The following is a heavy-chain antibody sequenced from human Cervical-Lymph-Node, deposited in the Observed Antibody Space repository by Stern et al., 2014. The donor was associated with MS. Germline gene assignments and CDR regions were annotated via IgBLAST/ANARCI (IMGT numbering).Heavy chain of an antibody. CDR2: IIPIFATT. V-gene: IGHV1-69*18. Sequence: QVQLVQSGAEVKKPGSSGKVSCKGSGGTFSSYTLNWVRQAPGQGLEWMGSIIPIFATTNYAQTFQGKVTITADGSTSTAYMEVSSLRSEDTAVYYCAREGIPGAGGTFDNWGQGTLVIVSS. CDR1: GGTFSSYT. CDR3: AREGIPGAGGTFDN. J-gene: IGHJ4*02. D-gene: IGHD1-26*01.